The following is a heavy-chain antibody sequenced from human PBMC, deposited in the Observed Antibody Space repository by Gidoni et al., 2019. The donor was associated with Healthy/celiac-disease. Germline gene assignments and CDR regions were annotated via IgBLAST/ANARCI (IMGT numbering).Heavy chain of an antibody. CDR1: GYTLTELS. V-gene: IGHV1-24*01. J-gene: IGHJ4*02. D-gene: IGHD3-3*01. CDR2: FDPEDGET. Sequence: SVKVSCKVSGYTLTELSMHWVRQAPGKGLEWMGGFDPEDGETIYAQKFQGRVTMTEDTSTDTAYMELSSLRSEDTAVYYCATTHHRDDFWSGYFNYWGQGTLVTVSS. CDR3: ATTHHRDDFWSGYFNY.